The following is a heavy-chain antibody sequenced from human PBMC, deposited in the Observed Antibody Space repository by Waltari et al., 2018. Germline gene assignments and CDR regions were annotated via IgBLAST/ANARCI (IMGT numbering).Heavy chain of an antibody. J-gene: IGHJ4*02. D-gene: IGHD2-15*01. Sequence: QVQLQESGPGLVKPSETLSLTCTVSGGSISSYYWSWIRQPPGNGLEWIGYIYYSGSTNYNPSLKSRVTISVDTSKNQFSLKLSSVTAADTAVYYCARDAGYCSGGSCYPYYFDYWGQGTLVTVSS. CDR1: GGSISSYY. CDR3: ARDAGYCSGGSCYPYYFDY. V-gene: IGHV4-59*01. CDR2: IYYSGST.